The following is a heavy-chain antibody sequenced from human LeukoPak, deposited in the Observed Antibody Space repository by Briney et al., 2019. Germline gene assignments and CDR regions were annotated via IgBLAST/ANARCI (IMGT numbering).Heavy chain of an antibody. Sequence: SGPTLVNPTQTLTLTCTFSGFSLSTSGVGVGWIRQPPGKALEWLALIYWNDDKRYSPSLKSRLTITKDTSKNQVVLTMTNMDPVDTATYYCAHRRRVLRFLEWLDWGQGTLVTVSS. CDR2: IYWNDDK. CDR1: GFSLSTSGVG. D-gene: IGHD3-3*01. V-gene: IGHV2-5*01. J-gene: IGHJ4*02. CDR3: AHRRRVLRFLEWLD.